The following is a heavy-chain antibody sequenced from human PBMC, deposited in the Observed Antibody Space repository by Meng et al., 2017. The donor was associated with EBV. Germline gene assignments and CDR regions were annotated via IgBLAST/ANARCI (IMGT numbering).Heavy chain of an antibody. CDR1: GCIFRYSS. V-gene: IGHV3-73*01. Sequence: GRLWRCGGGLVQPGWFLKLACGASGCIFRYSSMHWGRQASGKGLEWVGRFETKGSKYATAYAASVKGRFSVSRDDSKNMVFLEMNSLKTEDTARYYCWGDLNYGSYWGQGTLVTVSS. J-gene: IGHJ4*02. CDR2: FETKGSKYAT. CDR3: WGDLNYGSY. D-gene: IGHD3-16*01.